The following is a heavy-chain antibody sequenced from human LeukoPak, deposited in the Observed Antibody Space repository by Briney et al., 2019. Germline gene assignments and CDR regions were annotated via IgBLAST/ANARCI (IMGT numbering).Heavy chain of an antibody. J-gene: IGHJ2*01. CDR2: IRYDGSNK. CDR1: GFTFSSYG. V-gene: IGHV3-30*02. D-gene: IGHD3-10*01. Sequence: GGSLRLSCAASGFTFSSYGMHWVRQAPGKGLEWVAFIRYDGSNKYYADSVKGRFTISRDNSKNTLYLQMNSLRAEDTAVYYCAKGSELGIYYGSGSSLFDLWGRGTLVTVSS. CDR3: AKGSELGIYYGSGSSLFDL.